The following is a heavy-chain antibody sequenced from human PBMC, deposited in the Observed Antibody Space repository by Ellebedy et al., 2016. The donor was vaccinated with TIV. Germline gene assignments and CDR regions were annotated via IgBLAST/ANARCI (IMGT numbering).Heavy chain of an antibody. V-gene: IGHV3-33*08. CDR3: AREARDGDYGRGLDV. J-gene: IGHJ6*02. CDR2: VWFDGTTK. D-gene: IGHD4-17*01. CDR1: GFSFDIYS. Sequence: PGGSLRLSCEASGFSFDIYSMHWVRQAPGRGLEWVAVVWFDGTTKYYGESVKGRFTLSRDNSKNTLFLQMNSLRAEDTALYHCAREARDGDYGRGLDVWGQGTTVTVSS.